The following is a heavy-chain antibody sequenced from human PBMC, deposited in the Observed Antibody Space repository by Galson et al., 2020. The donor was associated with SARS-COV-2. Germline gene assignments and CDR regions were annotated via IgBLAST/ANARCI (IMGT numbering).Heavy chain of an antibody. CDR1: GFTFSSCW. Sequence: GESLKISCAASGFTFSSCWMHWVRQAPGKGLVWVSRINSDGSSTSYADSVKGRFTISRDNAKNTLYLQMNSLRAEDTAVYYCARVGTRSGWMYYSDYWGQGTLVTVSS. CDR3: ARVGTRSGWMYYSDY. J-gene: IGHJ4*02. V-gene: IGHV3-74*01. D-gene: IGHD6-19*01. CDR2: INSDGSST.